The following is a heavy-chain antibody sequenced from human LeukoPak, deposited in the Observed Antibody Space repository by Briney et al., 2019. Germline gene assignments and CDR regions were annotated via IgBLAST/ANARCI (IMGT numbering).Heavy chain of an antibody. V-gene: IGHV3-74*01. D-gene: IGHD3-22*01. CDR2: INSDGSDT. Sequence: PGGSLRLSCAASGFTFSTYSIHWVRQGPGKGLVWVSRINSDGSDTTYADSVKGRFTISRDNAKNTLYLQMNSLRAEDTAVYYCARDPGYYDSSGYYPVGFDYWGQGTLVTVSS. CDR1: GFTFSTYS. J-gene: IGHJ4*02. CDR3: ARDPGYYDSSGYYPVGFDY.